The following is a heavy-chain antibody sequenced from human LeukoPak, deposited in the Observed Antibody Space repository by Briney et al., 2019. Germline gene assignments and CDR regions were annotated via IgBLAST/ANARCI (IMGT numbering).Heavy chain of an antibody. CDR1: GGSISSDY. V-gene: IGHV4-39*07. D-gene: IGHD2-2*01. CDR3: AWGRQLNFFDL. CDR2: VFSTGST. Sequence: PSETLSLTCTVSGGSISSDYWGWLRQPPGKGLQWIGSVFSTGSTYYNPSLKSRVTISIDTSKNHFSLRLNSVTAADTAVYYCAWGRQLNFFDLWGQGTLVTVSS. J-gene: IGHJ4*02.